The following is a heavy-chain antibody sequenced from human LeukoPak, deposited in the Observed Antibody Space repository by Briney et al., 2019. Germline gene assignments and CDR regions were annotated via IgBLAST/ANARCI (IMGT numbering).Heavy chain of an antibody. CDR2: IYYTGST. CDR1: GGSISSGDYY. CDR3: AISSSSAPFYFDY. Sequence: SETLPLTCTVSGGSISSGDYYWSWTRQPPGKGLEWIGYIYYTGSTYYNPSLKSRVTISIDTSKNQFSLKLSSVTAADTAVFYCAISSSSAPFYFDYWGQGTLVTVSS. J-gene: IGHJ4*02. D-gene: IGHD6-6*01. V-gene: IGHV4-30-4*01.